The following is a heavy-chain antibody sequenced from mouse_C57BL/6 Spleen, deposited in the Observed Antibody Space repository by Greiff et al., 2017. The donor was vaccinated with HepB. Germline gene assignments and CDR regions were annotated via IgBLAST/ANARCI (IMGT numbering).Heavy chain of an antibody. D-gene: IGHD6-5*01. CDR2: IDPNSGGT. J-gene: IGHJ1*03. Sequence: VQLQQPGAELVKPGASVKLSCKASGYTFTSYWMHWVKQRPGRGLEWIGRIDPNSGGTKYNEKFKSKATLTVDKPSSTAYRKLSSLTSEDSAVYYCATPYHGGYFEVWGTGTTVTVSS. CDR3: ATPYHGGYFEV. CDR1: GYTFTSYW. V-gene: IGHV1-72*01.